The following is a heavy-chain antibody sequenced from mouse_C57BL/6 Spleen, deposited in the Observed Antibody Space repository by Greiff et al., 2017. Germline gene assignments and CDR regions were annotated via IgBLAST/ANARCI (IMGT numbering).Heavy chain of an antibody. J-gene: IGHJ1*03. V-gene: IGHV5-6*01. CDR3: ARHVGITKYFDV. CDR2: ISSGGSYT. CDR1: GFTFSSYG. D-gene: IGHD2-4*01. Sequence: EVHLVESGGDLVKPGGSLKLSCAASGFTFSSYGMSWVRQTPDKRLEWVATISSGGSYTYYPDSVKGRFTISRDNAKNTLYLQMSSLKSEDTAMYYCARHVGITKYFDVWGTGTTVTVSS.